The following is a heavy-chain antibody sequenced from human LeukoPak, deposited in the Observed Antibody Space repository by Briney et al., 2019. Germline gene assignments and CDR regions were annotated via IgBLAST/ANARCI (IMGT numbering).Heavy chain of an antibody. V-gene: IGHV4-4*07. CDR2: IYTSGST. D-gene: IGHD6-19*01. CDR3: ARWAVAGPYDAFDI. Sequence: TSETLSLTCSVSGGSISSYYWSWIRQPAGKGLEWIGRIYTSGSTNYSPSLKSRVTMSIDTSKNQFSLKLSSVTAADTAVYYCARWAVAGPYDAFDIWGQGTMVTVSS. CDR1: GGSISSYY. J-gene: IGHJ3*02.